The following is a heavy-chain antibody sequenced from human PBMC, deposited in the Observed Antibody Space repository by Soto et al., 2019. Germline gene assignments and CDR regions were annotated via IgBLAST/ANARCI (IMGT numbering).Heavy chain of an antibody. CDR1: GYTFTNHA. V-gene: IGHV1-3*04. CDR2: VDTGNGNT. Sequence: SVKVSCKPSGYTFTNHAIHWVRQAPGQSLEWMGWVDTGNGNTKYSQKFQGRDTISRDTFAKKVHMELSRLRSEDTAVYYCARDRKWDPRGVEAQQDDYFDHWGQ. D-gene: IGHD1-26*01. J-gene: IGHJ4*01. CDR3: ARDRKWDPRGVEAQQDDYFDH.